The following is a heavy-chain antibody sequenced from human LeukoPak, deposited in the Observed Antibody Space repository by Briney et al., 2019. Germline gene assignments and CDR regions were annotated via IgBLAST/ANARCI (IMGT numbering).Heavy chain of an antibody. CDR3: ARDPLKTYYDFWSGYYNTYYFDY. V-gene: IGHV1-18*01. Sequence: ASVKVSCRASGYTFTSCGISWVRQAPGQGLEWMGWISAYNGNTNYAQKLQGRVTMTTGTSTSTAYMELRSLRSDDTAVYYCARDPLKTYYDFWSGYYNTYYFDYWGQGTLVTVSS. CDR2: ISAYNGNT. J-gene: IGHJ4*02. CDR1: GYTFTSCG. D-gene: IGHD3-3*01.